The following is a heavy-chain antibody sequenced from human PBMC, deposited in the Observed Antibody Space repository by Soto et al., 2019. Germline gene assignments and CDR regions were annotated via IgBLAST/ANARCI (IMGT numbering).Heavy chain of an antibody. CDR1: GGSISSSNW. CDR2: IYHSGST. V-gene: IGHV4-4*02. CDR3: ARDLSRASYNWFDP. J-gene: IGHJ5*02. Sequence: QVQLQESGPGLVNPSGTLSLTCAVSGGSISSSNWWSWVGEPAGKGPEWIGEIYHSGSTNYNPSLKSRFTISVDKSKNQFSLKLSSVTAADTAVYYCARDLSRASYNWFDPWGQGTLVTVSS.